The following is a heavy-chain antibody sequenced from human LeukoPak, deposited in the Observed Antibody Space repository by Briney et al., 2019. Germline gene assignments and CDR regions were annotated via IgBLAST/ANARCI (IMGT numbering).Heavy chain of an antibody. CDR1: GFTFSSYW. D-gene: IGHD3-10*01. CDR2: IKQDGSEK. CDR3: AKAGAYGAINT. J-gene: IGHJ5*02. V-gene: IGHV3-7*01. Sequence: GGSLRLSCAASGFTFSSYWMSWVRQAPGKGLEWVANIKQDGSEKYYVDSVKGRFTISRDNAKNSLYLQMNSLRDEDTAVYFCAKAGAYGAINTWGQGTLVTVSS.